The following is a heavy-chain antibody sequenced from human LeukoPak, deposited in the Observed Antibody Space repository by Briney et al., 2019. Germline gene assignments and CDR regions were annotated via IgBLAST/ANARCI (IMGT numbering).Heavy chain of an antibody. CDR2: MSGSGGST. Sequence: GGSLRLSCAASGFTFSSYALSWVRQPPGKGLEWVSAMSGSGGSTYYEDSVKGRFTISRDNSKNTLYLQMNSLRAEDTAVYYCAISRPYYDFWSGYYNEDYYYYMDVWGKGTTVTVSS. CDR1: GFTFSSYA. CDR3: AISRPYYDFWSGYYNEDYYYYMDV. D-gene: IGHD3-3*01. V-gene: IGHV3-23*01. J-gene: IGHJ6*03.